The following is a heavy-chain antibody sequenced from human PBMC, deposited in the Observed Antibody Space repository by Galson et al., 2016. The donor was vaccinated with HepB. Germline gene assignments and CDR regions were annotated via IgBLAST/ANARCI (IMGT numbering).Heavy chain of an antibody. V-gene: IGHV3-33*01. Sequence: SLRLSCAASGFIFSTYGMHWVRQAPGKGLEWVAVIWYDGSNKKYADSVKGRFTISRDNSKNTLFLQMNSLRAEDTAVYYCARALSSSGWTYWYFDLWGRGTLVTVSS. J-gene: IGHJ2*01. CDR1: GFIFSTYG. CDR2: IWYDGSNK. CDR3: ARALSSSGWTYWYFDL. D-gene: IGHD6-19*01.